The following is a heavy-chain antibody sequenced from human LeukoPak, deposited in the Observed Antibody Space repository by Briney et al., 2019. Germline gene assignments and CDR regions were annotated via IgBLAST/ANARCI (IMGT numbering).Heavy chain of an antibody. V-gene: IGHV1-18*01. Sequence: ASVKVSCKASGYTFTSYGISWVRQAPGQGLEWMGWISAYNGNTNYAQKLQGRVTMTTDTSTSTAYMELRSLRSDDTAVYYCARVVSRSVGAIPMGYWGQGTLVTVSS. CDR2: ISAYNGNT. D-gene: IGHD1-26*01. CDR1: GYTFTSYG. J-gene: IGHJ4*02. CDR3: ARVVSRSVGAIPMGY.